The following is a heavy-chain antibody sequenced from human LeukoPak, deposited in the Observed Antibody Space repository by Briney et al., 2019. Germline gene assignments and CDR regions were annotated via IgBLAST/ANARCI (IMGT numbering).Heavy chain of an antibody. CDR1: GFTFSSYG. CDR2: IRYDGSNK. CDR3: AKDLSRGYCSSTSCYDAFDI. D-gene: IGHD2-2*01. Sequence: GGSLRLSCAASGFTFSSYGMHWVRQAPGKGLEWVAFIRYDGSNKYYADSVKGRFTISRDNSKNTLYLQMNSLRAEDTAVYYCAKDLSRGYCSSTSCYDAFDIWGQGTMVTVSS. J-gene: IGHJ3*02. V-gene: IGHV3-30*02.